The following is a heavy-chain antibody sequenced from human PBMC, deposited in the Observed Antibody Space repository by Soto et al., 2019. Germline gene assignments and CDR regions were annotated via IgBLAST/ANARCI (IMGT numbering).Heavy chain of an antibody. Sequence: QMQLQESGPGLVKPSETLSLTCAVSGGSISSGNYYWAWIRQPPGKGLEWIGSVFYSGKTYYTPSLESRVSMSIDTSNNQFSLRLNSVTAADTATYYCAKTFYYFDESPYYVDVFDNWGQGTLVSVSS. CDR3: AKTFYYFDESPYYVDVFDN. D-gene: IGHD3-22*01. V-gene: IGHV4-39*01. CDR2: VFYSGKT. CDR1: GGSISSGNYY. J-gene: IGHJ4*02.